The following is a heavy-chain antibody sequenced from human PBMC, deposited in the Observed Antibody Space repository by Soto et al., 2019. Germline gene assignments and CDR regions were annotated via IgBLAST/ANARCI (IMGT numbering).Heavy chain of an antibody. V-gene: IGHV4-4*07. Sequence: ETLSLTCTVSNASFSSFSWSWIRQPAGKGLEWIGHISTSGSSNSNPSLNSRVTMSVDTSRNQFSLKLTSVTAADSAVYYCARDQGVTAAGITWFDPWGQGTLVTVSS. CDR1: NASFSSFS. CDR2: ISTSGSS. J-gene: IGHJ5*02. CDR3: ARDQGVTAAGITWFDP. D-gene: IGHD6-13*01.